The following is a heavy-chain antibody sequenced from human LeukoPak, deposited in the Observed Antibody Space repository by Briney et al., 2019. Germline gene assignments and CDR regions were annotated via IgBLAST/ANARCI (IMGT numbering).Heavy chain of an antibody. J-gene: IGHJ4*02. CDR2: IWYDGSNK. Sequence: GGSLRLSCAASGFTFSSYGMHWVRQAPGKGLEWVAVIWYDGSNKYYADSVKGRFTISRDNSKNTLYLQMNSLRAEDTAVYYCARESVGSYGPIGNDYFDYWGQGTLVTVSS. CDR1: GFTFSSYG. CDR3: ARESVGSYGPIGNDYFDY. V-gene: IGHV3-33*08. D-gene: IGHD5-18*01.